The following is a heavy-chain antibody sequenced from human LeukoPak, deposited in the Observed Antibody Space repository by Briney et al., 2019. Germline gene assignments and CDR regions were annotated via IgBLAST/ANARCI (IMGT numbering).Heavy chain of an antibody. Sequence: PGGSLRLSCAASGFTFSSYAMSWVRRAPGRGLEWVSAISGSGGSTYYADSVKGRFTIPRDNSKNTLYLQMNSLRAEDTAVYYCAKDMLKWLLWGAFDIWGQGTMVTVSS. J-gene: IGHJ3*02. CDR3: AKDMLKWLLWGAFDI. D-gene: IGHD3-3*01. CDR2: ISGSGGST. V-gene: IGHV3-23*01. CDR1: GFTFSSYA.